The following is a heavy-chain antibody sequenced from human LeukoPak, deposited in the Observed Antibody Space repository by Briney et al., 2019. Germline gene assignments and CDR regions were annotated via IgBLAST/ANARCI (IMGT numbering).Heavy chain of an antibody. CDR2: ISSSSSYI. V-gene: IGHV3-21*01. CDR3: ASSLGGVIVLYDY. J-gene: IGHJ4*02. D-gene: IGHD3-16*02. Sequence: GGSLRLSCAASGFTFNTYSMNWVRQAPGKGLEWVSSISSSSSYIYYADSVKGRFAISRDNAKNSLYLQMNCLRAEDTAVYCCASSLGGVIVLYDYWGQGTLVTVSS. CDR1: GFTFNTYS.